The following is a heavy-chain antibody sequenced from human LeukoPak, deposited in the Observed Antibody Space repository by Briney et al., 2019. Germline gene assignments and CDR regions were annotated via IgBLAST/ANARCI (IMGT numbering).Heavy chain of an antibody. CDR2: IYHSGST. V-gene: IGHV4-38-2*02. CDR1: GYSISSGYY. Sequence: SETLSLTCTVSGYSISSGYYWGWIRPPPGKGLEWIGSIYHSGSTYYNPSLKSRVTISVDTSKNQFSLKLSSVTAADTAVYYCARGGLGDAFDIWGQGTMVTVSS. J-gene: IGHJ3*02. D-gene: IGHD3-16*01. CDR3: ARGGLGDAFDI.